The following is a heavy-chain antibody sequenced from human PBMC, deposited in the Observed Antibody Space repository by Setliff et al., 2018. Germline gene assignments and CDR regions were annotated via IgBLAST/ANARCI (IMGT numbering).Heavy chain of an antibody. D-gene: IGHD3-3*01. CDR1: GGSISSGSYY. Sequence: SETLSLTCTVSGGSISSGSYYWGWIRQPAGKGLEWIGHIYTSGNTDYSPSLKSRVTISVDTSKNQFPLKLSSVTAADTAVYYCARRTEYYNFWSGYYDYWGQGTLVTVSS. J-gene: IGHJ4*02. CDR2: IYTSGNT. V-gene: IGHV4-61*09. CDR3: ARRTEYYNFWSGYYDY.